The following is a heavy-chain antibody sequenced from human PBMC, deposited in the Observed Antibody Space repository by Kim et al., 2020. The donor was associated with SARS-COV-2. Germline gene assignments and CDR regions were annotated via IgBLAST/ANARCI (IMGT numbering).Heavy chain of an antibody. D-gene: IGHD6-19*01. Sequence: SETLSLTCAVYGGSFSGYYWSWIRQPPGKGLEWIGEINHSGSTNYNPSLKSRVTISVDTSKNQFSLKLSSVTAADTAVYYCASGRGAVAADAFDIWGQGTMVTVSA. V-gene: IGHV4-34*01. J-gene: IGHJ3*02. CDR2: INHSGST. CDR3: ASGRGAVAADAFDI. CDR1: GGSFSGYY.